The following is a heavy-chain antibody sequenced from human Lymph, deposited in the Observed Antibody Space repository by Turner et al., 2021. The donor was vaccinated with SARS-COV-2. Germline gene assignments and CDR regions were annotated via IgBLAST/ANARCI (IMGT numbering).Heavy chain of an antibody. V-gene: IGHV1-69*01. J-gene: IGHJ4*02. D-gene: IGHD3-10*01. CDR2: IIPIFGTP. CDR1: GGTFSSYA. Sequence: QVQLVQSGAGVRKPGSSVEVSCKASGGTFSSYAISWVRQAPGQGLEWMGGIIPIFGTPNYAQKFQGRVTITADESTSTAYMELSSLRSEDTAVYYCASFGGDDVFDYWGQGTLVTVSS. CDR3: ASFGGDDVFDY.